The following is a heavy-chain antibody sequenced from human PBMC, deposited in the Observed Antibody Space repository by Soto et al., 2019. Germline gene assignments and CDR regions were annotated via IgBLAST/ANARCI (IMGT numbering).Heavy chain of an antibody. V-gene: IGHV1-18*01. Sequence: ASVKVSCKALGYTFTTYGISWVRQAPGQGLEWLGWINTHNGNTNYAQNLQGRVIMTADTSTSTAYMELRSLRSDDTAIYYYTREGSAPYYYYGMDAWGQGTTVTVS. J-gene: IGHJ6*02. CDR2: INTHNGNT. CDR1: GYTFTTYG. D-gene: IGHD3-10*01. CDR3: TREGSAPYYYYGMDA.